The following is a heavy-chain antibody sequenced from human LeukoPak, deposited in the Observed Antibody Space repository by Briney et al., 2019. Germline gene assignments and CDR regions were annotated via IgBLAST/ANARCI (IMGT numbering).Heavy chain of an antibody. V-gene: IGHV4-61*02. CDR2: IYTSGST. J-gene: IGHJ6*02. CDR3: ARLIWSGASAGMDV. D-gene: IGHD3-3*01. Sequence: SETLSLTCNVSGGSISSGSYYWSWIRQPAGKGLEWIGRIYTSGSTNYNPSLKSRVTISVDTSKNQFSLKLSSVTAADTAVYYCARLIWSGASAGMDVWGQGTTVTVSS. CDR1: GGSISSGSYY.